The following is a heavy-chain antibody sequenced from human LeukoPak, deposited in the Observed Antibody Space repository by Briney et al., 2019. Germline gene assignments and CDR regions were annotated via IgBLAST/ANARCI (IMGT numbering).Heavy chain of an antibody. J-gene: IGHJ5*02. CDR3: ARRSPQRPYNWFDP. CDR1: GGSFSGYY. D-gene: IGHD6-25*01. CDR2: INHSGST. V-gene: IGHV4-34*01. Sequence: PSETLSLTCAVYGGSFSGYYWSWIRQPQGKGLEWIGEINHSGSTNYNPSLKSRVTISVDTSKNQFSLKLSSVTAAGTAVYYCARRSPQRPYNWFDPWGQGTPVTVSS.